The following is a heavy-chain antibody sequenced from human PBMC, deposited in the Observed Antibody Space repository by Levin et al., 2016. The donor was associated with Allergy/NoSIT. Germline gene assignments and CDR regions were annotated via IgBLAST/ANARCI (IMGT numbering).Heavy chain of an antibody. CDR2: VTSDAGNT. D-gene: IGHD6-19*01. CDR3: VKAWSEQWLIGDAFDL. CDR1: GFTFSTYA. J-gene: IGHJ3*01. V-gene: IGHV3-23*01. Sequence: GESLKISCAASGFTFSTYAMSWVRQAPGKGLEWVSAVTSDAGNTYYADSVKGRFTISRDSSRNTLSLQMKSLRAEDTAIYYCVKAWSEQWLIGDAFDLWGQGTMVTVSS.